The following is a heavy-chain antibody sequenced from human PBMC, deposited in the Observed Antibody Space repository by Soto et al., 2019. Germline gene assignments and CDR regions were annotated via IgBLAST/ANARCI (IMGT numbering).Heavy chain of an antibody. CDR3: ARGRIAAAGSRAPALHYYGMEV. CDR2: INHSGST. D-gene: IGHD6-13*01. V-gene: IGHV4-34*01. J-gene: IGHJ6*04. CDR1: GGSFSGYY. Sequence: SETLSLTCAVYGGSFSGYYWSWIRQPPGKGLEWIGEINHSGSTNYNPSLKSRVTISVDTSKNPFSLKLSSVTAADTAVYYCARGRIAAAGSRAPALHYYGMEVWSNGTTGT.